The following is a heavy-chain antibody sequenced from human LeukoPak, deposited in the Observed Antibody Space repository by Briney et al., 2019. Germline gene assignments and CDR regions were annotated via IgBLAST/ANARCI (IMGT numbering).Heavy chain of an antibody. Sequence: PSETLSLTCTVSGGSISSYYWSWIRQPPGKGLEWIGYIYYSGSTNYNPSLKSRVTISVDTSKNQFSLKLSSVTAADTAVYYCASWGDYGGSFHYWGQGTLVTVSS. CDR1: GGSISSYY. V-gene: IGHV4-59*08. CDR3: ASWGDYGGSFHY. D-gene: IGHD4-23*01. J-gene: IGHJ4*02. CDR2: IYYSGST.